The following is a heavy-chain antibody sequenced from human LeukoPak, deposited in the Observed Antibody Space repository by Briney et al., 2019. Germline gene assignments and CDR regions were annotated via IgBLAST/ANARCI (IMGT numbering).Heavy chain of an antibody. CDR2: ISGGSSQI. CDR3: ASSRCTSDNCYGGIDN. V-gene: IGHV3-21*05. J-gene: IGHJ4*02. CDR1: AFTFSSYS. Sequence: GESLQISCTSSAFTFSSYSMNWVRQAPGKGLEGVSHISGGSSQIYYADSVKGRFPISRDNAKNSLYLQMNTLRAEDTAVYYCASSRCTSDNCYGGIDNWGQGTLVTVSS. D-gene: IGHD1-1*01.